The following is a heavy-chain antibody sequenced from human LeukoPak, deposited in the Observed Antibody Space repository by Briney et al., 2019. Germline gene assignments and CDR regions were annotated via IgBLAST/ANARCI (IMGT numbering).Heavy chain of an antibody. CDR3: ARDPDCSGGSCYSDYYYGMDV. V-gene: IGHV3-33*01. CDR1: GFTFSSYG. D-gene: IGHD2-15*01. CDR2: IWYDGSNK. J-gene: IGHJ6*02. Sequence: SGGSLRLSCAASGFTFSSYGMHWVRQAPGKGLEWVAVIWYDGSNKYYADSVKGRFTISRDNSKNTLYLQMNSLRAEDTAVYYCARDPDCSGGSCYSDYYYGMDVWGRGTTVTVSS.